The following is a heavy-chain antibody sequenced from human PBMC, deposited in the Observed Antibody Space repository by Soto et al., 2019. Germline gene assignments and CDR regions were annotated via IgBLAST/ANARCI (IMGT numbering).Heavy chain of an antibody. D-gene: IGHD3-3*01. J-gene: IGHJ6*02. CDR3: ERDRYTYYECWSGYSAYYGMDV. CDR1: GYTFTSYY. V-gene: IGHV1-46*01. Sequence: ASLQVSCKASGYTFTSYYMHWVRQAPGQGLEWMGIINPSGGSTSYAQKFQGRVTMTRDTSTSTVYMELSSLRSEDTAVYYCERDRYTYYECWSGYSAYYGMDVWGQGTTVTGS. CDR2: INPSGGST.